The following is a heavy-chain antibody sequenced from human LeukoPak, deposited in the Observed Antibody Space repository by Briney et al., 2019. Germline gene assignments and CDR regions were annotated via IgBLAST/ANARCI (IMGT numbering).Heavy chain of an antibody. Sequence: PGGSLRLSCAASGFIFSTYSMTWVRQAPGKGLEWVSSMSSGGTYIYYADSVRGRFNISRDNAKNSLSLVMKSLRAEDTAVYYCARDRPTGASRLFVVQWGQGTLVTVSS. CDR2: MSSGGTYI. CDR1: GFIFSTYS. V-gene: IGHV3-21*01. J-gene: IGHJ4*02. D-gene: IGHD3-3*01. CDR3: ARDRPTGASRLFVVQ.